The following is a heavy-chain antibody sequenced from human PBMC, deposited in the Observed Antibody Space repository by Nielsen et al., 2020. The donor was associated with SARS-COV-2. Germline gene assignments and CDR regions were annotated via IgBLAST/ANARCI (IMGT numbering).Heavy chain of an antibody. J-gene: IGHJ4*02. V-gene: IGHV3-53*01. CDR3: ARAPGYDFWSGYFDY. CDR2: IYSGGST. CDR1: GFTVSSNY. D-gene: IGHD3-3*01. Sequence: GSLRLSCAASGFTVSSNYMSWVRQAPGKGLEWVSVIYSGGSTYYADSVKGRFTISRDNSKNTLYLQMNSLRAEDTAVYYCARAPGYDFWSGYFDYWGQGTLVTVSS.